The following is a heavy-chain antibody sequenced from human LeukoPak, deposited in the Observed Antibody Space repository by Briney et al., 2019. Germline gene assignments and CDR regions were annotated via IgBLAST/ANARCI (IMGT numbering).Heavy chain of an antibody. CDR1: GGSFSGYY. V-gene: IGHV4-34*01. CDR2: INHSGST. Sequence: SETLSLTCAVYGGSFSGYYWSWIRQPPGKGLEWIGEINHSGSTNYNPSLKSRVTISVDTSKNQFSLKLSSVTAADTAVYYCARVRSTTYYDFWSGYLTPYYYYGMDVWGQGTTVTVSS. J-gene: IGHJ6*02. D-gene: IGHD3-3*01. CDR3: ARVRSTTYYDFWSGYLTPYYYYGMDV.